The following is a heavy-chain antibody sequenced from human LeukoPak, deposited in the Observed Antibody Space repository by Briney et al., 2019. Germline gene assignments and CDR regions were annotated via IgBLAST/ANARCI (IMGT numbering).Heavy chain of an antibody. Sequence: ASVKVSCKASGGTFSTFAIHWVRQAPGQGLEWMGGIVPFFGTSSSAQKFQGRVTITSDESTSTAYMELSGLSSEDTAVYCCARSDITGTPSSDSYYFYYMDVWGKGTAVTVSS. J-gene: IGHJ6*03. CDR1: GGTFSTFA. V-gene: IGHV1-69*13. D-gene: IGHD1-7*01. CDR2: IVPFFGTS. CDR3: ARSDITGTPSSDSYYFYYMDV.